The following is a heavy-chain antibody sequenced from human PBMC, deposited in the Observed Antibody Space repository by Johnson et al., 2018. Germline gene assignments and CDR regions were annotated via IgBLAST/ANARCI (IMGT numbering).Heavy chain of an antibody. V-gene: IGHV3-30-3*01. D-gene: IGHD2-15*01. Sequence: QVQLQESGGGVVQPGRSLRLSCAASGFTFSRYAMHWVRQAPGKGLEWVAVISYDGSNKYFADSVKGRFTISRDNPKNTLYLQMNSLRPEDTTVYYCASAAAPYYYDYRDVWGKGTTVTVSS. CDR1: GFTFSRYA. J-gene: IGHJ6*03. CDR2: ISYDGSNK. CDR3: ASAAAPYYYDYRDV.